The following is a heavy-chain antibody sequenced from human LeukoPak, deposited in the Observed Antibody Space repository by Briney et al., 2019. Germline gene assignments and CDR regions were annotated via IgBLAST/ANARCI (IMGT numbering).Heavy chain of an antibody. CDR3: AKDPYDILTGPTFDY. J-gene: IGHJ4*02. D-gene: IGHD3-9*01. V-gene: IGHV3-23*01. CDR2: ISGSGGST. CDR1: GFTFSNYA. Sequence: GRSLRLSCAASGFTFSNYAMSWVRQAPGKGLEWVSAISGSGGSTYYADSVKGRFTISRDNSKNTLYLQMNSLRAEDTAVYYCAKDPYDILTGPTFDYWGQGTLVTVSS.